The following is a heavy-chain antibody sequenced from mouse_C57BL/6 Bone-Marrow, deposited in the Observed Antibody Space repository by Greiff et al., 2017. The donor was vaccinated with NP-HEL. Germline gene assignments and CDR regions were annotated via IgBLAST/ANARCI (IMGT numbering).Heavy chain of an antibody. V-gene: IGHV6-6*01. Sequence: DVKLVESGGGLVQPGGSMKLSCAASGFTFSDAWMDWVRQSPEQGLEWVAEIRNKANNHATYYAESVKGRFTISRDDSTSSVYLQMNSLRAEDTGIYYGTRPGTVVANYYAMDDWGKGASVTVSS. CDR3: TRPGTVVANYYAMDD. CDR2: IRNKANNHAT. J-gene: IGHJ4*01. D-gene: IGHD1-1*01. CDR1: GFTFSDAW.